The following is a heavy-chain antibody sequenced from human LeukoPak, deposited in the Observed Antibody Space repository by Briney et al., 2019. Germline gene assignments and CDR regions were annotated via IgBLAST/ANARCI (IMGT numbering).Heavy chain of an antibody. CDR1: GFTFSSYA. CDR3: AKDRPLRFLEWLLGAYFDY. V-gene: IGHV3-23*01. D-gene: IGHD3-3*01. CDR2: ISGSGGST. Sequence: PGGSLRLSCAASGFTFSSYAMSWVRQAPGKGLEWVSAISGSGGSTYYADSVKGRFTISRDNSKNTLYLQINSLSAEDTAVYYCAKDRPLRFLEWLLGAYFDYWGQGTLVTVSS. J-gene: IGHJ4*02.